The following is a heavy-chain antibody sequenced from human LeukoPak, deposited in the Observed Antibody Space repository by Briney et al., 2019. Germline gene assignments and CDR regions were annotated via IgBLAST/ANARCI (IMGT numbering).Heavy chain of an antibody. D-gene: IGHD3-10*01. J-gene: IGHJ5*02. V-gene: IGHV3-21*05. CDR2: ISSSSTYI. CDR1: GLTFSNYS. CDR3: HPHYYGSGSLNWFDP. Sequence: GGSLRFSGAASGLTFSNYSMTWVGKPPGKGWEWFSSISSSSTYIYYADSVKGRFTISRDNARNSLFLQMNSLRAEDTAVYYCHPHYYGSGSLNWFDPWGQGTLVTVSS.